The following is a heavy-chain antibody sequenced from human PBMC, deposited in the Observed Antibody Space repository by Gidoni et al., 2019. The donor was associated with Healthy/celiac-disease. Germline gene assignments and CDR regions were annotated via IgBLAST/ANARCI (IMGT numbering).Heavy chain of an antibody. CDR3: ARFIDYGSGRDRNNAFDI. CDR1: GYTVTSYY. V-gene: IGHV1-46*01. CDR2: INPSGGST. J-gene: IGHJ3*02. D-gene: IGHD3-10*01. Sequence: QVQLVQSGAEVKKPGASVKVSCTASGYTVTSYYMHWVRQAPGQGLEWLGIINPSGGSTSYAQKFQGRVTMTRDTSTSTVYMELSSLRSEDTAVYYCARFIDYGSGRDRNNAFDIWGQGTMVTVSS.